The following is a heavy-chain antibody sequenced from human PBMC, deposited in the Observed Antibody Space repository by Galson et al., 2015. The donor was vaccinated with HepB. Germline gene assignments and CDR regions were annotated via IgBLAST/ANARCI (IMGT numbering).Heavy chain of an antibody. V-gene: IGHV4-59*01. J-gene: IGHJ4*02. CDR1: GGSISSYY. CDR2: IYYSGST. CDR3: ARANYYGSGSYYNLWGTLAYYFDY. Sequence: LSLTCTVSGGSISSYYWSWIRQPPGKGLEWIGYIYYSGSTNYNPSLKSRVTISVDTSKNQFSLKLSSVTAADTAVYYCARANYYGSGSYYNLWGTLAYYFDYWGQGTLVTVSS. D-gene: IGHD3-10*01.